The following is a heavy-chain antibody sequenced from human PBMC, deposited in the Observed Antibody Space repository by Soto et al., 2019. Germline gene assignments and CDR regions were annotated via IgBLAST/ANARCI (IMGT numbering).Heavy chain of an antibody. CDR3: ARDWGAPGRGSALGYYYHFGMDV. V-gene: IGHV3-7*05. CDR1: GCTFSTYW. Sequence: EVQLVESGGGLVQPGGSLRLSCAASGCTFSTYWMNWVRQAPGKGLEWVANIKEDGSEAYYVDSVKGRFTISRDNAKNSLYLDMNSLRGEDTAVYYCARDWGAPGRGSALGYYYHFGMDVWGQGTTVT. J-gene: IGHJ6*02. D-gene: IGHD3-16*01. CDR2: IKEDGSEA.